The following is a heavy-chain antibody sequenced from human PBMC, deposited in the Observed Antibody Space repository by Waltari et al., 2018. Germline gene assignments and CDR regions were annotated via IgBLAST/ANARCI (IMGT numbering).Heavy chain of an antibody. CDR1: GGTFNTYA. V-gene: IGHV1-69*01. J-gene: IGHJ3*01. CDR3: AKXGXIMXGATTFRDAFDX. CDR2: IIPXLDTT. Sequence: QXQLXXSGAXVXMPGXSVKVSCEAXGGTFNTYAVHWVRQAPGQGPEWMGGIIPXLDTTXYAQKXQGRVSFTADXSTSTAYMELTSLRFEDXAMYYCAKXGXIMXGATTFRDAFDXWGQGTLVTVSS. D-gene: IGHD1-26*01.